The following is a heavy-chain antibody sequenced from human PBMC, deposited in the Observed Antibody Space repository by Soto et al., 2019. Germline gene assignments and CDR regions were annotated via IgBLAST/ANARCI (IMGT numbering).Heavy chain of an antibody. CDR3: AKDAHFDWFSIVNGMDV. Sequence: GGSLRLSCAASGFTFSSYGMHWVRQAPGKGLEWVAVISYDGSNKYYADSVKGRFTISRDNSKNTLYLQMNSLRAEDTAVYYCAKDAHFDWFSIVNGMDVWGQGTTVTVSS. J-gene: IGHJ6*02. CDR1: GFTFSSYG. V-gene: IGHV3-30*18. D-gene: IGHD3-9*01. CDR2: ISYDGSNK.